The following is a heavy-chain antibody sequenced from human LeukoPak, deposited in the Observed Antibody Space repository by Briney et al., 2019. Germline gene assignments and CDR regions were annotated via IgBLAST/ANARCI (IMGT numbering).Heavy chain of an antibody. J-gene: IGHJ4*02. CDR2: INHSGST. Sequence: PSETLSLTCAVYGGSFSGYYWSWIRQPPGKGLEWIGEINHSGSTNYNPSLKSRVTISIDTSKNQFSLKLSSLTAADTAVYYCAXXXXXXPVVTAPSDYWGQGTLVTVSS. CDR3: AXXXXXXPVVTAPSDY. D-gene: IGHD2-21*02. CDR1: GGSFSGYY. V-gene: IGHV4-34*01.